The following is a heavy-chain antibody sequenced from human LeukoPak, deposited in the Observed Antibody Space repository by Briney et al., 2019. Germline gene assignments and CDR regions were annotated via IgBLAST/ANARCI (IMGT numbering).Heavy chain of an antibody. CDR3: ARDPSNSRGSMVPGVTPHDAFDI. CDR1: GGSVSSGSYY. V-gene: IGHV4-61*01. Sequence: SETLSLTCTVSGGSVSSGSYYWSWIRQPPGKGLEWIGYIYYSGSTNYNPSLKSRVTISVDTSKNQFSLKLSSVTAADTAVYYCARDPSNSRGSMVPGVTPHDAFDIWGQGTMVTVSS. J-gene: IGHJ3*02. CDR2: IYYSGST. D-gene: IGHD3-10*01.